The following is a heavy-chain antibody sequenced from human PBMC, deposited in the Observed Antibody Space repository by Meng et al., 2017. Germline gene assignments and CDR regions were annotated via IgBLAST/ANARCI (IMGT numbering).Heavy chain of an antibody. CDR3: ARGQATSRDYYYGMDV. CDR1: GGTFSSYA. D-gene: IGHD1-1*01. CDR2: IIPIFGTA. Sequence: SVKVSFKASGGTFSSYAISWVRQAPGQGLEWMGGIIPIFGTANYAQKFQGRVTITADESTSTAYMELSSLRSEDTAVYYCARGQATSRDYYYGMDVWGQGTTVTVSS. J-gene: IGHJ6*02. V-gene: IGHV1-69*13.